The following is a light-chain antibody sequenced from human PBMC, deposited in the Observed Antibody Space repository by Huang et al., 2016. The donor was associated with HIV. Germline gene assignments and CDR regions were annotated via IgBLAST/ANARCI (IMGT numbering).Light chain of an antibody. CDR3: QQYDKWPPWT. V-gene: IGKV3-15*01. CDR2: DAS. J-gene: IGKJ1*01. Sequence: VMTQSPATLSVSPGKSATLSCRASQSVSRKLAWYQQKPDQAPRLLIYDASTRATDIPAECSGGGSGTEFTLNISSVQSEDVAICYWQQYDKWPPWTFGQGTKVELK. CDR1: QSVSRK.